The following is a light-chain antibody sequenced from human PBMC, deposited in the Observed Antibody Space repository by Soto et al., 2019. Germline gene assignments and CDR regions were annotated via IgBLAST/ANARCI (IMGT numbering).Light chain of an antibody. J-gene: IGKJ1*01. CDR1: QGVSSGH. CDR2: GAS. CDR3: QQACSSPLT. V-gene: IGKV3-20*01. Sequence: VWFQIPDPDYSFSGERASLSCRASQGVSSGHLAWYQQKPGQAPKLLIYGASSRATGVPDRFSGSGSGTDFTLTISSLQPEDFATYYWQQACSSPLTFGPGTKVDI.